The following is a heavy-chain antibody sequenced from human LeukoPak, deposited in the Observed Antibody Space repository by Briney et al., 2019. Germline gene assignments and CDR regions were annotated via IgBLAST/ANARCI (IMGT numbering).Heavy chain of an antibody. CDR2: IYDSGTT. V-gene: IGHV4-31*03. Sequence: SQTLSLTCTVSGDSISNGGYYWSWIRLHPGKGLGWVGYIYDSGTTYYSPALQSRVSISVDTSDNKFSLKLKSLTAADTAVYYCARGGDRRGFDYWGQGTLVTASS. D-gene: IGHD1-14*01. CDR1: GDSISNGGYY. J-gene: IGHJ4*02. CDR3: ARGGDRRGFDY.